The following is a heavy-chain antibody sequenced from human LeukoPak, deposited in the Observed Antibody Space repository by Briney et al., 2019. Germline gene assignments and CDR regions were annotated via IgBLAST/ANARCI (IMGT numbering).Heavy chain of an antibody. V-gene: IGHV3-30*03. CDR2: ISYDGSNK. J-gene: IGHJ4*02. D-gene: IGHD6-19*01. Sequence: GGSLRLSCAASGFTFSSYGMHWVRQAPGKGLEWVAVISYDGSNKYYADSVKGRFTISRDNSKNMLYLQMNSLRAEDTAAYYCGFGTVARFDYWGQGTLVTVSS. CDR1: GFTFSSYG. CDR3: GFGTVARFDY.